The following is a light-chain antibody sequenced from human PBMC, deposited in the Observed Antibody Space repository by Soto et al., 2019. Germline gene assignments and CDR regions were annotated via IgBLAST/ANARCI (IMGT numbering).Light chain of an antibody. J-gene: IGLJ1*01. CDR2: DVS. CDR3: SSFTTSTSYV. CDR1: SSDVGAYDY. Sequence: QSALTQPASVSGSPGQSITISCTGTSSDVGAYDYVSWYQQHPGEVPKLMIFDVSDRPSGVSNSFSGSKSGNTASLTISGLQAEDEADYYCSSFTTSTSYVFGTGTKVTVL. V-gene: IGLV2-14*03.